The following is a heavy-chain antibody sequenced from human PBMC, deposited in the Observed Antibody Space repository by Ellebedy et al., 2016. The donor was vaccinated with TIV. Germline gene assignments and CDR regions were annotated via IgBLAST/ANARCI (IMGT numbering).Heavy chain of an antibody. D-gene: IGHD5-12*01. V-gene: IGHV3-7*01. CDR2: VKKDGSET. CDR1: GFTFSKHW. Sequence: GESLKISCEASGFTFSKHWMSWVRQAPGKGLEWVANVKKDGSETYYADSVRGRFTVSRDNAKNSLSLQMNSLRDEDTAVYYCARDPYSDYDWDLNGALDIWGQGTMVTVS. CDR3: ARDPYSDYDWDLNGALDI. J-gene: IGHJ3*02.